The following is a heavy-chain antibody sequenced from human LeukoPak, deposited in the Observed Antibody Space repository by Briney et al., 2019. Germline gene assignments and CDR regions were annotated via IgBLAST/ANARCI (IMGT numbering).Heavy chain of an antibody. V-gene: IGHV3-66*01. J-gene: IGHJ4*02. D-gene: IGHD6-19*01. Sequence: GGSLRLSCAASGFTFSSYWMHWVRQAPGKGLEWVSVIYSDGSTYYADSVKGRFTISRDFSKNTLYLQMNSLRVEDTAVYYCARLTVSGQLDYWGQGTLVTVSS. CDR1: GFTFSSYW. CDR2: IYSDGST. CDR3: ARLTVSGQLDY.